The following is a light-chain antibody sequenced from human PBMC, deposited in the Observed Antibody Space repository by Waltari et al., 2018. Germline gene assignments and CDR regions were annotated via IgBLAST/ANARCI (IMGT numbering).Light chain of an antibody. CDR2: EVN. V-gene: IGLV2-23*02. Sequence: QSALTQPASVSGSPGQSITISCSGTGSDVGSYNLFFWFQQHPGKAPKLIIYEVNMRPSGVSDRFAGSKSGVTASLTISGLQAEDEAVYFCCSVATNSIVIFGGGTKLTVL. J-gene: IGLJ2*01. CDR3: CSVATNSIVI. CDR1: GSDVGSYNL.